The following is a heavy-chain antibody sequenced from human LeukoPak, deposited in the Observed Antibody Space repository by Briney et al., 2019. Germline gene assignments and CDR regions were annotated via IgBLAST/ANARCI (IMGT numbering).Heavy chain of an antibody. V-gene: IGHV1-2*06. J-gene: IGHJ4*02. CDR3: AREITATSDY. CDR2: INPNSGGT. Sequence: GASVKVSCKASGYTFTGYYMHLVRQAPGPGLEWMGRINPNSGGTNYAQKFQGRVTMTRDTSISTAYMELSRLRSDDTAVYYCAREITATSDYWGQGTLVTVSS. CDR1: GYTFTGYY. D-gene: IGHD1-20*01.